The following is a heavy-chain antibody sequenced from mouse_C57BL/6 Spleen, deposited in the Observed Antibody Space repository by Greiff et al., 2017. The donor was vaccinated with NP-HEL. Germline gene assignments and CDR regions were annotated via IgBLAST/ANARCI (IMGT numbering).Heavy chain of an antibody. J-gene: IGHJ3*01. CDR2: ISDGGSYT. D-gene: IGHD2-3*01. Sequence: EVQLVESGGGLVKPGGSLKLSCAASGFTFSSYAMSWVCQTPEKRLEWVATISDGGSYTYYPDNVKGRFTISRDNAKNNLYLQMSHLKSEDTAMYYCARDSGYYVAYWGQGTLVTVSA. CDR1: GFTFSSYA. V-gene: IGHV5-4*01. CDR3: ARDSGYYVAY.